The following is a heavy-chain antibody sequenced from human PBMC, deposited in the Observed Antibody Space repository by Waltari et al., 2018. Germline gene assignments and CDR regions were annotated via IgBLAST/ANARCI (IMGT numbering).Heavy chain of an antibody. Sequence: EVQLVESGGGLVQPGGSLRLPCAASGFTVSTHFMRWVRQAPGKGLEWVSVIYIGGSGYYADSVKGRFTISRDNSKNTVYLQMNSLRAEDTAVYYCARDTSGTKGAFDYWGQGTLVTVSS. D-gene: IGHD3-10*01. V-gene: IGHV3-66*01. CDR1: GFTVSTHF. J-gene: IGHJ4*02. CDR2: IYIGGSG. CDR3: ARDTSGTKGAFDY.